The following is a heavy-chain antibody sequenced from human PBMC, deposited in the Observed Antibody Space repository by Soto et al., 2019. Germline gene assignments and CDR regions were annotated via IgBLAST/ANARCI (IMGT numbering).Heavy chain of an antibody. CDR1: GYTFISYG. J-gene: IGHJ4*02. CDR2: ISGYNGNT. V-gene: IGHV1-18*01. Sequence: QVQLVQSGAVVKKPGASVRVSCKASGYTFISYGISWVRQAPGQGLEWMGWISGYNGNTKYAQKLQGRVTMTTDTPTRTAYMELRSLRSDDTAVYYFARDLGAQIVDYWGQGTLVPVSS. CDR3: ARDLGAQIVDY. D-gene: IGHD1-26*01.